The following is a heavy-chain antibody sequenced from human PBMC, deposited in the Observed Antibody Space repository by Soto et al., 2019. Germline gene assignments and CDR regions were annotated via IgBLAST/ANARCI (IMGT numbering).Heavy chain of an antibody. CDR3: ARSVSPLYYYYGSGNRGRVAY. V-gene: IGHV4-39*01. CDR2: IYYSGNT. Sequence: SETLSLTCSVSGDYISNRNYHWGWTRQPPGKGLEWIGSIYYSGNTYYNPSLKSRVTISADTSKNQFSLKVDSVTATDTAIYYLARSVSPLYYYYGSGNRGRVAYWSEGTLVPVSS. CDR1: GDYISNRNYH. J-gene: IGHJ4*02. D-gene: IGHD3-10*01.